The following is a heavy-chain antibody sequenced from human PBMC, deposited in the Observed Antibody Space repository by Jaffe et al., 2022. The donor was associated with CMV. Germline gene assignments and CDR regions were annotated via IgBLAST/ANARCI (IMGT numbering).Heavy chain of an antibody. Sequence: QVQLVESGGGLVKPGGSLRLSCAASGFTFSDYYMSWIRQAPGKGLEWVSYISSSGSTIYYADSVKGRFTISRDNAKNSLYLQMNSLRAEDTAVYYCARDKAMVRGVIQRKYYYGMDVWGQGTTVTVSS. CDR1: GFTFSDYY. CDR2: ISSSGSTI. J-gene: IGHJ6*02. D-gene: IGHD3-10*01. CDR3: ARDKAMVRGVIQRKYYYGMDV. V-gene: IGHV3-11*01.